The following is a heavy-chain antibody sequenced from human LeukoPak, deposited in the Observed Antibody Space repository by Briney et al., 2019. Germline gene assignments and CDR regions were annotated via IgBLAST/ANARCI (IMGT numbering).Heavy chain of an antibody. J-gene: IGHJ6*02. CDR3: AREGGTDRWTHYYGMDV. CDR2: IIPILGIA. V-gene: IGHV1-69*04. CDR1: GGTFSSYA. Sequence: ASVKVSCKASGGTFSSYAISWVRQAPGQGLEWMGRIIPILGIANYAQKFQGRVTITADKSTSTAYMELSSLRSEDTAVYYCAREGGTDRWTHYYGMDVWGQGTTVTVSS. D-gene: IGHD3/OR15-3a*01.